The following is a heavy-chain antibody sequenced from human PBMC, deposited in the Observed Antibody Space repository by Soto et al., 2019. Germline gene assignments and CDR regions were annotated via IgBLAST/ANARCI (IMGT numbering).Heavy chain of an antibody. J-gene: IGHJ4*02. V-gene: IGHV4-34*01. CDR2: INHSGST. CDR1: GGSFSGYY. D-gene: IGHD3-3*01. CDR3: ARQDSGAYYDFLFDY. Sequence: NPSETLSLTCAVYGGSFSGYYWSWIRQPPGKGLEWIGEINHSGSTNYNPSLKSRVTISVDTSKNQFSLKLSSVTAADTAVYYCARQDSGAYYDFLFDYWGQGTLVTVSS.